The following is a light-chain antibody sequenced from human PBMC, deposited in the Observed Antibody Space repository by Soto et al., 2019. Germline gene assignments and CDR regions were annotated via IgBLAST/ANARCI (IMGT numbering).Light chain of an antibody. CDR3: QQYYSYPRT. Sequence: AIRMTQSPSSFSASTGDRVTITCRASQGISSYLAWYQQKPGKDPKLLIYAASTLQSGVPSRFSGSGSGTDFTRTISCLQSEDFATYYCQQYYSYPRTFGQGTKVEIK. J-gene: IGKJ1*01. V-gene: IGKV1-8*01. CDR2: AAS. CDR1: QGISSY.